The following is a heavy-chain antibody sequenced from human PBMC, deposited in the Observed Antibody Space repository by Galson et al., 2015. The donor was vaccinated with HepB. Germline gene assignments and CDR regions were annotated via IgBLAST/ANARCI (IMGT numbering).Heavy chain of an antibody. D-gene: IGHD3-10*01. CDR3: IRGGRPAGPYYFDY. CDR2: VDPEDGET. CDR1: GYSFSDYY. Sequence: QSGAEVKKPGESLRTSCKVSGYSFSDYYIHWVQQAPGKGLEWMGLVDPEDGETIYPEKFQGRVTINADTSTDTTYMELSRLTSEDTAVYYCIRGGRPAGPYYFDYWGQGTLVTVSS. J-gene: IGHJ4*02. V-gene: IGHV1-69-2*01.